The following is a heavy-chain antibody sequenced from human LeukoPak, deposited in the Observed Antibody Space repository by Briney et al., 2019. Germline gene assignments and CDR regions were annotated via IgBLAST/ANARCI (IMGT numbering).Heavy chain of an antibody. J-gene: IGHJ4*01. CDR1: GFTFSSYW. CDR3: ASDFSTGEHH. CDR2: IKQDGSEK. Sequence: PGGSLRLTFAASGFTFSSYWRSWVRQAPGKGLEWVANIKQDGSEKRYVDSVKGRFTISRDNAKNSLFLQMNSLRTEDTAVYYCASDFSTGEHHWGQGTSVTVSS. V-gene: IGHV3-7*05. D-gene: IGHD3-10*01.